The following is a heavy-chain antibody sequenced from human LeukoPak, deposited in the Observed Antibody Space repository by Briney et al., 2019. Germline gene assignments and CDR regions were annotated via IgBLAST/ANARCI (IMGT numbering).Heavy chain of an antibody. J-gene: IGHJ3*02. CDR3: ARLGGLRAFDI. D-gene: IGHD5-12*01. CDR2: IYHSGST. CDR1: GYSISSGYY. V-gene: IGHV4-38-2*01. Sequence: SETLSLTCAVSGYSISSGYYWGWIRQPPGKGLEWIGSIYHSGSTYYNPSLKSRVPISVDTSKNQFSLKLSSVTAADTAVYYCARLGGLRAFDIWGQGTMVTVSS.